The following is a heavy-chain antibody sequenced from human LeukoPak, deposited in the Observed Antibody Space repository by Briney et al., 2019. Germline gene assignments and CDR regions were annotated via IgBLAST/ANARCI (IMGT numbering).Heavy chain of an antibody. CDR1: GFTFDDYA. V-gene: IGHV3-43D*03. J-gene: IGHJ4*02. Sequence: GGSLRLSCAASGFTFDDYAMHWVRQAPGEGLEWVSLISWDGGSTYYADSVKGRFTISRDNSKNSLYLQMNSLRAEDTALYYCAKDSRSIAAAGNFDYWGQGTLVTVSS. D-gene: IGHD6-13*01. CDR3: AKDSRSIAAAGNFDY. CDR2: ISWDGGST.